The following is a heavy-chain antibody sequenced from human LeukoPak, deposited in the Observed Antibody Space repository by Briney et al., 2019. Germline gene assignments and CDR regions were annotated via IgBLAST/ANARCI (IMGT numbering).Heavy chain of an antibody. V-gene: IGHV1-46*01. CDR2: INPSGGST. D-gene: IGHD5-24*01. J-gene: IGHJ4*02. CDR3: ARDRGDGYNAYHFAH. CDR1: GYTFTSYY. Sequence: ASGKVSCKASGYTFTSYYMHWVRQAPGQGLEWMGIINPSGGSTSYAQKFQGRVTMTRDTSISTAYMALSRLRSDDTAVYYCARDRGDGYNAYHFAHWGQGTLVTVSS.